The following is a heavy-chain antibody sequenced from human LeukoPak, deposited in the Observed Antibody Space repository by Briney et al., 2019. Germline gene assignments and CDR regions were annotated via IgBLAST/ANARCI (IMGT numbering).Heavy chain of an antibody. CDR3: ATDGRSSGWYGFDY. Sequence: GGSLRLSCAASGFTFSTYSMNWVRQAPGKGLEWVPSITSPVGHIYYADSLKGRITISRDNARSSLYLQMNSLRAEDTAVYYCATDGRSSGWYGFDYWGQGTLVTVSS. CDR1: GFTFSTYS. V-gene: IGHV3-21*01. D-gene: IGHD6-19*01. J-gene: IGHJ4*02. CDR2: ITSPVGHI.